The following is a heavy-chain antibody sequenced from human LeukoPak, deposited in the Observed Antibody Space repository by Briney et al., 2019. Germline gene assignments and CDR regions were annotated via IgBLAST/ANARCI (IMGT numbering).Heavy chain of an antibody. CDR3: VRENARSVPTTVSPLDD. J-gene: IGHJ4*02. D-gene: IGHD2/OR15-2a*01. V-gene: IGHV4-61*02. CDR1: GGSIGSGPYY. Sequence: SETLSLTCTASGGSIGSGPYYWSWIRQPAGKGLEWIGRIYTSGRTDYSPSLKSRVTISADTSKNHFSLKLSSVTAADTAVYYCVRENARSVPTTVSPLDDWGQGTLVTVSS. CDR2: IYTSGRT.